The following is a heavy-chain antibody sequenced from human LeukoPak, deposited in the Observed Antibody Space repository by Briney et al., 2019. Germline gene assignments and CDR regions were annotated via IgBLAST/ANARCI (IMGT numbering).Heavy chain of an antibody. D-gene: IGHD3-10*01. V-gene: IGHV3-74*01. J-gene: IGHJ3*02. CDR1: GFSFSGSW. Sequence: GGSLRLSCAASGFSFSGSWMHWVRQVPGKGLVWVSRISSDGSATIYADSVRGRFTISRDNAKNTLYLQMDSLRAEDTAVYYCAGDRGGRGPTTFHIWGQGTMVTVSS. CDR2: ISSDGSAT. CDR3: AGDRGGRGPTTFHI.